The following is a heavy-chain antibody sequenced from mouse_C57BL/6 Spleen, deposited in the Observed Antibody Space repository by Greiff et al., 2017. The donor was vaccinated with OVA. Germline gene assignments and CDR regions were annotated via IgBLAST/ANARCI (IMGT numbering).Heavy chain of an antibody. Sequence: VQLQQPGAELVMPGASVKLSCKASGYTFTSYWMHWVKQRPGQGLEWIGEIDPSDSYTNYNQKFKGKSTLTVDKSSSTAYMQLSSLTSEDSAVYYCARCLYDYYAMDYWGQGTSVTVSS. V-gene: IGHV1-69*01. J-gene: IGHJ4*01. CDR1: GYTFTSYW. CDR3: ARCLYDYYAMDY. CDR2: IDPSDSYT. D-gene: IGHD2-3*01.